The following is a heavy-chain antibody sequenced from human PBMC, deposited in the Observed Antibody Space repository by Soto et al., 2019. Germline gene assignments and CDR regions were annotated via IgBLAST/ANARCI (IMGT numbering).Heavy chain of an antibody. CDR1: GDSISSSNYH. Sequence: QLQLQESGPGLVKPSETLSLTCTVSGDSISSSNYHWGWIRQPPGKGLEWIGSIYYSGSTYYNPSIKSRVAISVDTSKNQVSLKLSLVTAADTAVHYCARSGGLQHIDYWGQGTLVTVSS. CDR3: ARSGGLQHIDY. CDR2: IYYSGST. V-gene: IGHV4-39*01. D-gene: IGHD4-4*01. J-gene: IGHJ4*02.